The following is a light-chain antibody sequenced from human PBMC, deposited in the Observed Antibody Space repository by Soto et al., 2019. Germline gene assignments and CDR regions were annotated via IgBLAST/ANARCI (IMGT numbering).Light chain of an antibody. Sequence: EIVVTQSPGTLSLSPGERATLSCRASQSVSSSYLAWYQQKPGQAPRLLTYGASSRATGIPDRFSGSGSGTDFSLTISRLEPEVFAVYHRQQYCSSPPWTVGHGTKVDIK. CDR3: QQYCSSPPWT. V-gene: IGKV3-20*01. J-gene: IGKJ1*01. CDR2: GAS. CDR1: QSVSSSY.